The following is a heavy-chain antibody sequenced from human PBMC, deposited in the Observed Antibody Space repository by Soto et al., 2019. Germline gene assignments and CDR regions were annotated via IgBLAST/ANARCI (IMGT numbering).Heavy chain of an antibody. CDR3: AREDSIIIPAVSDF. Sequence: LRLSCAVSGFNFNNYGINWVRQAPGKGLEWVSSVSKSDYTYYSDSVKGRFTISRDNAKNSVSLQMNTLRAEDTAVYYCAREDSIIIPAVSDFWGQGTLVTVSS. D-gene: IGHD2-2*01. J-gene: IGHJ4*02. CDR2: VSKSDYT. V-gene: IGHV3-21*01. CDR1: GFNFNNYG.